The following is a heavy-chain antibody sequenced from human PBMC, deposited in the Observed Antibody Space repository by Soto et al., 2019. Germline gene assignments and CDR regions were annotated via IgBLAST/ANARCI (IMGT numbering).Heavy chain of an antibody. CDR1: GFSLSTSGLG. Sequence: SGPTLVNPTQTLTLTCTFSGFSLSTSGLGVGWIRQSPGKALEWLALIYWDDDKRYSPSLKSRLTITKDTSKNQVALTMTDMDPVDTATYYCARMIFGRNVYYFDYWGRGTLVTVSS. V-gene: IGHV2-5*02. D-gene: IGHD3-3*01. CDR3: ARMIFGRNVYYFDY. CDR2: IYWDDDK. J-gene: IGHJ4*02.